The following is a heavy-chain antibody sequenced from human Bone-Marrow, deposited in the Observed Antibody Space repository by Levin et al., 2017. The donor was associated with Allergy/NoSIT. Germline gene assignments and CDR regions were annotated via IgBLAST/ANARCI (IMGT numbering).Heavy chain of an antibody. J-gene: IGHJ4*02. D-gene: IGHD4-17*01. Sequence: GGSLRLSCAASGFTFSSYGMHWVRQAPGKGLEWVAVIWYDGSNKNYADSVKGRFTISRDNSKNTLYLQMNSLRAEDTAVYYCARCRLAGNGDYIFDYWGQGTLVTVSS. V-gene: IGHV3-33*01. CDR1: GFTFSSYG. CDR3: ARCRLAGNGDYIFDY. CDR2: IWYDGSNK.